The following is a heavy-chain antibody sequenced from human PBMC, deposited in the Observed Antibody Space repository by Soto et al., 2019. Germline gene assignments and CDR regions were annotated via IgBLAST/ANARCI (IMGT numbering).Heavy chain of an antibody. Sequence: QITLKESGPTQVKPTQTLTLTCSFSGFSLNTDGEGVGWVRQPPGEALEWLALIYWDDDERYGPSLKTRLTFTKDPSKNPVVLIMTHMDPVDTATYYCAHSRNLITEDAQVGDFDYWGQGTLVTVSS. D-gene: IGHD3-10*01. CDR1: GFSLNTDGEG. V-gene: IGHV2-5*05. J-gene: IGHJ4*02. CDR3: AHSRNLITEDAQVGDFDY. CDR2: IYWDDDE.